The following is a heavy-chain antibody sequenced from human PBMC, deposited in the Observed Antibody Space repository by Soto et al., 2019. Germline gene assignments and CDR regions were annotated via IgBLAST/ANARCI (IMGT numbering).Heavy chain of an antibody. V-gene: IGHV3-23*01. CDR1: GFTFSSYA. Sequence: LILSCAASGFTFSSYAMSWVRQAPGKGLEWVSAISGIGGSTYYADSVKGRFTISRDNSKNTLYLQMNSLRAEDTAVYYCAKDRGSSGWYDYWGQATLVTVSS. CDR3: AKDRGSSGWYDY. CDR2: ISGIGGST. D-gene: IGHD6-19*01. J-gene: IGHJ4*02.